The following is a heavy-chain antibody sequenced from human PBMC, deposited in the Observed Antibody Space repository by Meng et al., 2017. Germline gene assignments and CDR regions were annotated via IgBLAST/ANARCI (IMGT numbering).Heavy chain of an antibody. D-gene: IGHD6-13*01. CDR1: GYSFTSYW. CDR3: ARHRRRDSSSWYGAGYYGMDV. V-gene: IGHV5-51*01. CDR2: IYPGDSDT. Sequence: GGSLRLSCKGSGYSFTSYWIGWVRQMPGKGLEWMGSIYPGDSDTRYSPSFQGQVTISADKSISTAYLQWSSLKASDTAMYYCARHRRRDSSSWYGAGYYGMDVWGQGTTVTVSS. J-gene: IGHJ6*02.